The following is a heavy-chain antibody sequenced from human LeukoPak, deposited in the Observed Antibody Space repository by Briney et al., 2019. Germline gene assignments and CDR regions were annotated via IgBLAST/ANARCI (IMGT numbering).Heavy chain of an antibody. Sequence: SETLSLTCILSGGSISSYYWSWVRQPPGRGLEWIGYIYYSGSTDYNPSLKSRVTISRDTSKNQFSLKLISVTAADTAVYYCARLSAGIHYYFDSWGQGTLVTVSS. CDR3: ARLSAGIHYYFDS. D-gene: IGHD6-13*01. J-gene: IGHJ4*02. CDR2: IYYSGST. V-gene: IGHV4-59*08. CDR1: GGSISSYY.